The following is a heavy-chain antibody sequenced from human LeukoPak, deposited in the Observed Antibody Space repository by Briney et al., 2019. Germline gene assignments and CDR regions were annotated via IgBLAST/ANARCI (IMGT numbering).Heavy chain of an antibody. CDR3: AREYSSYRFSDAFDI. CDR2: IYTSGST. CDR1: GGSISSGSYY. V-gene: IGHV4-61*02. Sequence: PSQTLSLTCTVSGGSISSGSYYWSWIRQPAGKGLEWIGRIYTSGSTNYNPSLKSRVTISVDTSKNQFSLKLSSVTAADTAVYYCAREYSSYRFSDAFDIWGQGTMVTVSS. J-gene: IGHJ3*02. D-gene: IGHD5-12*01.